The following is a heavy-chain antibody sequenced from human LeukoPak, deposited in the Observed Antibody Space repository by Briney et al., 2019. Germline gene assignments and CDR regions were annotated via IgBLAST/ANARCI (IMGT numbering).Heavy chain of an antibody. Sequence: PSETLSLTCTVSGGSFSSYYWSWIRQPAGKGLEWIGRICTSGSTNYNPSLKSRVTMSVDTSKNQFSLKLSSVTAADTAVYYCARDPPDYGDYGEYFQHWGQGTLVTVSS. CDR3: ARDPPDYGDYGEYFQH. CDR1: GGSFSSYY. V-gene: IGHV4-4*07. CDR2: ICTSGST. J-gene: IGHJ1*01. D-gene: IGHD4-17*01.